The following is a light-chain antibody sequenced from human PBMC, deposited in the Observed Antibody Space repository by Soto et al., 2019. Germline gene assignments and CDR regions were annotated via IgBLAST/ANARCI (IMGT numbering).Light chain of an antibody. J-gene: IGKJ1*01. CDR2: DVP. V-gene: IGKV1-5*02. Sequence: DIDMTQSPDTLSASGGDRVTILCLPIQRISVWLAWYQQKPGKAPKLLIYDVPDLVGWIPSRFSGSESGTEFTLALSSLQVDEFAPYYCQQYNSYPWTFGQGTRWISN. CDR3: QQYNSYPWT. CDR1: QRISVW.